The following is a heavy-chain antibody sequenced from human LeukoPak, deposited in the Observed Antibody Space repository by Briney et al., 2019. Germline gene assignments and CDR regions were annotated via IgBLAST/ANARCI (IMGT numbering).Heavy chain of an antibody. CDR1: GYTFTSYG. D-gene: IGHD5-12*01. J-gene: IGHJ4*02. CDR2: ISAYNDNT. V-gene: IGHV1-18*01. CDR3: ARVKRGYSGYDYTY. Sequence: EASVKVSCKASGYTFTSYGISWVRQAPGQGLEWMGWISAYNDNTNYAQKLQGRVTITTDTSTSTAYMELRSLRSDDTAVYYCARVKRGYSGYDYTYWGQGTLVTVSS.